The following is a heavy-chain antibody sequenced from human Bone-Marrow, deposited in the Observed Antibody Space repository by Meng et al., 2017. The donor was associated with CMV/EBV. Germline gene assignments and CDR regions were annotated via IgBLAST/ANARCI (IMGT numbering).Heavy chain of an antibody. CDR2: IYSAGNT. V-gene: IGHV3-53*05. CDR1: GFNVSSDF. CDR3: AKDGADSYWYFDL. Sequence: GESLKISCAASGFNVSSDFMSWVRQAPGMGLEWLSVIYSAGNTYYADSVKGRFTISRDNSKNTLYLQMNSLRAEDTALYYCAKDGADSYWYFDLWGRGTLVTVSS. J-gene: IGHJ2*01. D-gene: IGHD3-16*01.